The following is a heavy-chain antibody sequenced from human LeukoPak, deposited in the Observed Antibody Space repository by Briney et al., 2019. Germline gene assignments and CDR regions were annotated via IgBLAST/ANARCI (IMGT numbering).Heavy chain of an antibody. V-gene: IGHV4-39*07. J-gene: IGHJ4*02. CDR2: IYYSGST. CDR1: GGSISSSSYY. Sequence: SETLSLTCAVSGGSISSSSYYWGWIRQPPGTGLEWNGSIYYSGSTYYNPSLKRRVTISVDTTKNEFFLKLSSVTAADTAVYYCARRTRWAGGSDYWGQGTLVTVSS. D-gene: IGHD3-16*01. CDR3: ARRTRWAGGSDY.